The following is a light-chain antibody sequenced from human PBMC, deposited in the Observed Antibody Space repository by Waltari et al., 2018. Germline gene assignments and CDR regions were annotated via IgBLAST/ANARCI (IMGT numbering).Light chain of an antibody. CDR2: LGS. CDR3: MQALQTWT. CDR1: QSLLHSNGYNY. V-gene: IGKV2-28*01. Sequence: DIVMTQSPLSLPVTPGEPASISCRSSQSLLHSNGYNYLDWYLQKPGQSPHLLFSLGSNRASGVPDRFSGSGSCTDFTLKSSRVEAEDVGVYYCMQALQTWTFGQGTKVEIK. J-gene: IGKJ1*01.